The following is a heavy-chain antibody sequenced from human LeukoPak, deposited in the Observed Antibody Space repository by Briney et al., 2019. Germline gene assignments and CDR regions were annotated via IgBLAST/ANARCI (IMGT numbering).Heavy chain of an antibody. Sequence: GRSLILSCAASGFTFSHYGMHWVRQAPGRGLEWVAVIWSDGSNKFYADSVKGRFTISRDNSQNTVDLHMNILRAEDTAVYYCAKDAQRGFDYSNSLEYWGQGTLVTVSS. J-gene: IGHJ4*02. CDR3: AKDAQRGFDYSNSLEY. D-gene: IGHD4-11*01. CDR2: IWSDGSNK. CDR1: GFTFSHYG. V-gene: IGHV3-33*06.